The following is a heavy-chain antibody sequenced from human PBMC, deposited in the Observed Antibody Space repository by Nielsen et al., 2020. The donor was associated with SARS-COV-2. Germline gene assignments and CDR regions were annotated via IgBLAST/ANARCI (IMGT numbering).Heavy chain of an antibody. V-gene: IGHV3-53*01. J-gene: IGHJ4*02. D-gene: IGHD5-18*01. CDR1: GFIVSSKY. Sequence: GESLKISCAASGFIVSSKYMNWVRQAPGKGLEWVSVFYSGGTTLDADYVKGRFIISRDNSRNTLYLQMNSLRVEDTARYYCAREGDTYGVRNFDYLGQGIMVTVSS. CDR3: AREGDTYGVRNFDY. CDR2: FYSGGTT.